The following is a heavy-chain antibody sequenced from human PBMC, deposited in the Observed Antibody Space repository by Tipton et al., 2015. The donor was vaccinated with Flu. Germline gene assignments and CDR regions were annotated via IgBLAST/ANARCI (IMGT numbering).Heavy chain of an antibody. Sequence: TLSLTCTVSGGSVSSGSYYWSWIRQPPGKGLEWIGYIYYSGSTNYNPSLKSRVTISVDTSKNQFSLKLSSVTAADTAVYYCARGWGVIRYAFDIWGQGTMVTVSS. J-gene: IGHJ3*02. CDR2: IYYSGST. CDR1: GGSVSSGSYY. CDR3: ARGWGVIRYAFDI. D-gene: IGHD3-10*01. V-gene: IGHV4-61*01.